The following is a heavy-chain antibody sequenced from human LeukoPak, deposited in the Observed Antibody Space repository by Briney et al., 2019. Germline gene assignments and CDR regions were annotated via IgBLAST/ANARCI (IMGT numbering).Heavy chain of an antibody. CDR1: GGSISGYY. V-gene: IGHV4-59*08. D-gene: IGHD3-9*01. CDR2: IYYSGST. J-gene: IGHJ4*02. CDR3: ARQGSYYDILTGYYSGGNFDY. Sequence: PSETLSLTCTVSGGSISGYYCSWIRQPPGKGLEWIGYIYYSGSTNYNPSLKSRVTISVDTSKNQFSLKLSSVTAADTAVYYCARQGSYYDILTGYYSGGNFDYWGRGTLVTVSS.